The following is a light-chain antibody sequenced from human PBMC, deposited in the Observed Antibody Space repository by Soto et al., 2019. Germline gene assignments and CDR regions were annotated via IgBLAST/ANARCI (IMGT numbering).Light chain of an antibody. J-gene: IGKJ1*01. CDR3: QQYGSSPWT. Sequence: ETVLTQSPGTLSLSPGERATLSCRASQTISSNYLACYRQTPGQPPRLLIYVASNRATGIADRFSGSGSATDFTLIISRLEPEDFALYYCQQYGSSPWTFGQGTKVEIK. CDR1: QTISSNY. V-gene: IGKV3-20*01. CDR2: VAS.